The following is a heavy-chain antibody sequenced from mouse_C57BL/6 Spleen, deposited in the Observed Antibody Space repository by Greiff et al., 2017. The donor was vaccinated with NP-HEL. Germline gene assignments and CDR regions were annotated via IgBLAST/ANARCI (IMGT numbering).Heavy chain of an antibody. Sequence: QVQLQQSGAELVKPGASVKISCKASGYAFSSYWMNWVKQRPGKGLEWIGQIYPGDGDTNYNGKFKGKATLTADKSSSTAYMQLSSLTSEDSAVYFCAREDDGYAMDYWGQGTSVTVSS. D-gene: IGHD2-12*01. V-gene: IGHV1-80*01. CDR2: IYPGDGDT. J-gene: IGHJ4*01. CDR3: AREDDGYAMDY. CDR1: GYAFSSYW.